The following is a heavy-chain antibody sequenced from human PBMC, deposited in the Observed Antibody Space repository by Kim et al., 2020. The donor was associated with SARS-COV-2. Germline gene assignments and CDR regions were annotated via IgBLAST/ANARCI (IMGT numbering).Heavy chain of an antibody. CDR3: TKDRGAYGDYYYFDY. CDR1: GFTFSSYA. Sequence: GGSLRLSCTASGFTFSSYAMSWVRQAPGKGLEWVSAISGSGGSTYYADSVRGRFTISRDNSKNTLHLQMYSLRAEDTAVYYCTKDRGAYGDYYYFDYWGQGTLVTVSS. CDR2: ISGSGGST. J-gene: IGHJ4*01. D-gene: IGHD4-17*01. V-gene: IGHV3-23*01.